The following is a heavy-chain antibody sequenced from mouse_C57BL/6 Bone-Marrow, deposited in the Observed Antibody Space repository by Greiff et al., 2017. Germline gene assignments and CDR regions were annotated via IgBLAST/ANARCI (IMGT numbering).Heavy chain of an antibody. D-gene: IGHD4-1*01. CDR1: GYSITSGYY. Sequence: EVQLQQSGPGLVKPSQSLSLTCSVTGYSITSGYYWNWIRQFPGNKLEWMGYISYDGSNNYNPSLKNRISITRDTSKNQFFLKLNSVTTEDTATYYCARGDWEVDYWGQGTTLTVSS. CDR2: ISYDGSN. V-gene: IGHV3-6*01. J-gene: IGHJ2*01. CDR3: ARGDWEVDY.